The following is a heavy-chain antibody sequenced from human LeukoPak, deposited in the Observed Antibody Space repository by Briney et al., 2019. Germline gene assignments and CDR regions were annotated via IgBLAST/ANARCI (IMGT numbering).Heavy chain of an antibody. CDR2: IRYDGSNK. V-gene: IGHV3-30*02. J-gene: IGHJ4*02. Sequence: PGGSLRLSCAASGFTFSSYGMHWVRQAPGKGLEWVAFIRYDGSNKYYADSVKGRFTNSRDNSKNTLDLQMNSLRAEDTALYYCAKVVSSGWYAVDYWGQGTLVTVSS. CDR1: GFTFSSYG. D-gene: IGHD6-19*01. CDR3: AKVVSSGWYAVDY.